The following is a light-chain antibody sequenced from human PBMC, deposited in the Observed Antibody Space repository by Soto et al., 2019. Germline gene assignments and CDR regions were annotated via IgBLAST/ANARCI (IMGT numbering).Light chain of an antibody. CDR1: QSISSY. V-gene: IGKV1-39*01. CDR2: AAS. J-gene: IGKJ1*01. CDR3: QQSFTTTWT. Sequence: DIQMTQSPSTLSGSVGDRVTITCRASQSISSYLNWYQQKPGKAPILLIYAASSLQSGVPSRFSGSGSGTDFTLTISGLQPDDFSTYYCQQSFTTTWTFGQGTKVDIK.